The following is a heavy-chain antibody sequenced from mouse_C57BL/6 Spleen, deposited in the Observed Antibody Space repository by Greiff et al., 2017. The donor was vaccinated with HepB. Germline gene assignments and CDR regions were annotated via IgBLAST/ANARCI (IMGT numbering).Heavy chain of an antibody. Sequence: EVQLVESGPGLVKPSQSLSLTCSVTGYSITSGYYWNWIRQFPGNKLEWMGYISYDGSNNYNPSLKNRISITRDTSKNQFFLKLNSVTTEDTATYYCARSLPYGGFAYWGQGTLVTVSA. J-gene: IGHJ3*01. V-gene: IGHV3-6*01. CDR3: ARSLPYGGFAY. CDR1: GYSITSGYY. D-gene: IGHD1-1*02. CDR2: ISYDGSN.